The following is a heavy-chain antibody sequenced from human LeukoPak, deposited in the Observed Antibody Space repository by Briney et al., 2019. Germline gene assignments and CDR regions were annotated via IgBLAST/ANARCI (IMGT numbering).Heavy chain of an antibody. V-gene: IGHV4-59*01. D-gene: IGHD1-26*01. CDR1: GGSISSYY. J-gene: IGHJ4*02. CDR2: NSYSGNT. CDR3: ARVGSGSFDY. Sequence: KTSETLSLTCTVSGGSISSYYWSWIRQPPGKGLEWIGYNSYSGNTNYNPSLKSRVTISVDTSKNHFSLNLRSVTAADTAVYYCARVGSGSFDYWGQGTLVTASA.